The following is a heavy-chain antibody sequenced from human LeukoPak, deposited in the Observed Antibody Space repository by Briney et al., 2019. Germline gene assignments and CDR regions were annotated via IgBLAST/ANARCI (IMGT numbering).Heavy chain of an antibody. D-gene: IGHD6-19*01. Sequence: ASVKVSCKASGYTFTSYYMHWVRQAPGQGLEWMGWISAYNGNTNYAQKLQGRVTMTTDTSTTTVYMELRSLRSDDTAVYYCARAVGKSSGWGGYFDYWGQGTLVTVSS. V-gene: IGHV1-18*04. J-gene: IGHJ4*02. CDR1: GYTFTSYY. CDR3: ARAVGKSSGWGGYFDY. CDR2: ISAYNGNT.